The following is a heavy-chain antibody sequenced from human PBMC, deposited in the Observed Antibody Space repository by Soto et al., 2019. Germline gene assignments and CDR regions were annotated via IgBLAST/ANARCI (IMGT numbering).Heavy chain of an antibody. J-gene: IGHJ3*02. V-gene: IGHV3-53*01. Sequence: GGSLRLSCAASGFTVSSNYMSWVRQAPGKGLEWVSVIYSGGSTYYADSVKGRFTISRDNSKNPLFRQRNSLRAEDTAVYYCARVGYCGGDCYSAFDIWGQGTMVTVSS. CDR2: IYSGGST. D-gene: IGHD2-21*01. CDR1: GFTVSSNY. CDR3: ARVGYCGGDCYSAFDI.